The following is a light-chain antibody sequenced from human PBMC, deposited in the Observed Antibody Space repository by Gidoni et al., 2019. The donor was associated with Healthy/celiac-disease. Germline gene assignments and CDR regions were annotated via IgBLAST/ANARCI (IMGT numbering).Light chain of an antibody. CDR3: QQSYSTLSYT. Sequence: IQMTQSPSSLSASVGDRVTITCRASQSISSYLNWYQQKPGKAPKLLIYAASSLQSGVPSRFSGSGSGTDFTLTISSLQPEDFATYYCQQSYSTLSYTFXXXTKLEIK. CDR2: AAS. V-gene: IGKV1-39*01. CDR1: QSISSY. J-gene: IGKJ2*01.